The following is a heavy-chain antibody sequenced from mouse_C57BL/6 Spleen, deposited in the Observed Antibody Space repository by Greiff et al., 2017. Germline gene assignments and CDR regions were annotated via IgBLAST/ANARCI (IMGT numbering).Heavy chain of an antibody. Sequence: VQLQQPGAELVKPGASVKMSCKASGYTFTSYWITWVKQRPGQGLEWIGDIYPGSGSTKYNEKFKSKATLTVDTSSSTAYMQLSSLTSEDSAVYYCARSNDGYYGGAYWGQGTLVTVSA. V-gene: IGHV1-55*01. CDR1: GYTFTSYW. J-gene: IGHJ3*01. D-gene: IGHD2-3*01. CDR3: ARSNDGYYGGAY. CDR2: IYPGSGST.